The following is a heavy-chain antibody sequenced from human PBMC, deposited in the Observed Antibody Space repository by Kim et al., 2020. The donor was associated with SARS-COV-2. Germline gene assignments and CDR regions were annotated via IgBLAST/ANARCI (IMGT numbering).Heavy chain of an antibody. Sequence: GGSLRLSCAASGFTFRSYALRWVRQAPGKGLEWVSVISYGGTNKYYDASVEGLITISRDNSNDLSYLHNNSRSMDDTALYYCATDLARWLASRYFYGMDV. CDR1: GFTFRSYA. J-gene: IGHJ6*01. CDR2: ISYGGTNK. D-gene: IGHD5-12*01. V-gene: IGHV3-30-3*01. CDR3: ATDLARWLASRYFYGMDV.